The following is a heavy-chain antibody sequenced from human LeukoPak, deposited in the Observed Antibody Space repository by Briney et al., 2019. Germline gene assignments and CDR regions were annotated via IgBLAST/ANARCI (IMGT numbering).Heavy chain of an antibody. CDR2: ISSSSSTI. V-gene: IGHV3-48*01. CDR3: ARGLRFLEWLLLYGMDV. CDR1: GFTFSSYS. D-gene: IGHD3-3*01. Sequence: GGSLRLSCAASGFTFSSYSMDWVRQAPGKGLEWVSYISSSSSTIYYADSVKGRFTISRDNSKNTLYLQMNSLRAEDTAVYYCARGLRFLEWLLLYGMDVWGQGTTVTVSS. J-gene: IGHJ6*02.